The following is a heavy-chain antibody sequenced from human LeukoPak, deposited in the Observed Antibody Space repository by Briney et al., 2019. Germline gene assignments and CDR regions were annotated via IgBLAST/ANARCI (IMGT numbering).Heavy chain of an antibody. CDR3: ARGVVLLWFGELGRNNRYYYYGIDV. J-gene: IGHJ6*04. V-gene: IGHV1-69*06. CDR2: IIPIFGTA. Sequence: ASVKVSCKASGGTFSSYAISWVRQAPGQGLEWMGGIIPIFGTANYAQKFQGRVTITADKSTSTAYMELSSLRSEDTAVYYCARGVVLLWFGELGRNNRYYYYGIDVWGKGTTVTVSS. CDR1: GGTFSSYA. D-gene: IGHD3-10*01.